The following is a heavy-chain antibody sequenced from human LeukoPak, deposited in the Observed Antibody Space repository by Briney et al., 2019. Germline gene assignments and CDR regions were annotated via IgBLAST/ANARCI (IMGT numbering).Heavy chain of an antibody. CDR3: ARAPTLGYSYGYYYYYYMDV. CDR1: GGTFSSYA. CDR2: IIPIFGTA. J-gene: IGHJ6*03. D-gene: IGHD5-18*01. V-gene: IGHV1-69*13. Sequence: ASVKVSCKASGGTFSSYAISWVRQAPGQGLEWMGGIIPIFGTANYAQKFQGRVTITADESTSTAYMELSSLRSEDTAVYYCARAPTLGYSYGYYYYYYMDVWGKGTTVTISS.